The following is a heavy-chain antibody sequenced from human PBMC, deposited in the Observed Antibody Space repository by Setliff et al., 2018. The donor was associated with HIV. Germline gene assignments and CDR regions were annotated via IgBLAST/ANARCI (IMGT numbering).Heavy chain of an antibody. CDR2: ISDRGTT. Sequence: PSETLSLTCVISGGSMGSHYWSWIRQPPGKGLEWIAWISDRGTTNYNPSLKRRVTLSVDTSKNQFSLSLTSVTGADTAVYYCARGGASSKYLDPWGQGTLVTVSS. D-gene: IGHD2-15*01. V-gene: IGHV4-59*11. CDR1: GGSMGSHY. J-gene: IGHJ5*02. CDR3: ARGGASSKYLDP.